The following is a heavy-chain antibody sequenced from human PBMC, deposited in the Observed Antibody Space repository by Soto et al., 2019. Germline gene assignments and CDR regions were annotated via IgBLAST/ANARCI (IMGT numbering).Heavy chain of an antibody. Sequence: QVQLQESGPGLVKPSETLSLTCTVSGGSISTYYWNWIRQSAGKGLEWIGRVCISGSTNYHPCLKSRVAMSVETSNNLFTLKVTAVTAADTAVDYCARGGRDGFDIWGQGTMVTVSS. CDR1: GGSISTYY. CDR3: ARGGRDGFDI. J-gene: IGHJ3*02. V-gene: IGHV4-4*07. CDR2: VCISGST.